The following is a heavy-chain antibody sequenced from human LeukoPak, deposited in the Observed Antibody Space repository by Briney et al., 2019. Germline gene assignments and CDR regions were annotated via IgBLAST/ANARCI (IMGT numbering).Heavy chain of an antibody. V-gene: IGHV3-30*01. D-gene: IGHD3-10*01. J-gene: IGHJ4*02. CDR1: GFTFSNYA. Sequence: GGSLRLSCAPSGFTFSNYAMHWVRQAPGKGLEWVSLISSGGTYEYYADSMKGRFTISRDNSKNTLYLQLNSLRAEDTAVYYCARDSTYYYDSGSSGPHYFDNWGQGTLITVSS. CDR3: ARDSTYYYDSGSSGPHYFDN. CDR2: ISSGGTYE.